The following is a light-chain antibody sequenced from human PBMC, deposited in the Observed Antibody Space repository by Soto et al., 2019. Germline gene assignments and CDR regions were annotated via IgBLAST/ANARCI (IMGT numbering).Light chain of an antibody. CDR2: DVS. CDR1: QSINAW. CDR3: QQYHRYST. J-gene: IGKJ1*01. Sequence: DVQMTQAPSTLSAFVGDRVTITCRASQSINAWLAWYQQKPGKAPQLLIYDVSTLDSGVPSRLSASASGTEFTLTIRYLESDDFATYYCQQYHRYSTFGQGTKVDIK. V-gene: IGKV1-5*01.